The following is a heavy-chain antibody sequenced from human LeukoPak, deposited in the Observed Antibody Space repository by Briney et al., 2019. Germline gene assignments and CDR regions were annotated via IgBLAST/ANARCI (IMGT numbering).Heavy chain of an antibody. J-gene: IGHJ6*03. D-gene: IGHD6-6*01. V-gene: IGHV1-69*13. CDR1: GGTFSSYA. CDR2: IIPIFGTA. Sequence: ASVKVPCKASGGTFSSYAISWVRQAPGQGLEWMGGIIPIFGTANYAQKFQGRVTITADESTSTAYVELSSLRSEDTAVYYCARDREIAASHYMDVWGKGTTVTVSS. CDR3: ARDREIAASHYMDV.